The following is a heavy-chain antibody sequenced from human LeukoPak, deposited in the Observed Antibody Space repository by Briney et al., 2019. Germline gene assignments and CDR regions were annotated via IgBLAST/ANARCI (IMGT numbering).Heavy chain of an antibody. D-gene: IGHD1-26*01. CDR2: INWNGGST. V-gene: IGHV3-20*01. J-gene: IGHJ6*03. Sequence: PGGSLRLSCAASGFTFDDYAMSWVRQAPGKGLEWVSSINWNGGSTGYADSVKGRFTISRDNAKNSLYLQMSSLRAEDTALYHCARVIVGATTDYYYYYMDVWGKGTTVTISS. CDR3: ARVIVGATTDYYYYYMDV. CDR1: GFTFDDYA.